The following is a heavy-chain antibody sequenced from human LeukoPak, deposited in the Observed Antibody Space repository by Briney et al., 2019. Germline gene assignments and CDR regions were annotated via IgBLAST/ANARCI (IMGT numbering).Heavy chain of an antibody. CDR2: ISYDGSNK. CDR3: AKDRHYYDSSGVFDY. CDR1: GFTFSSYA. J-gene: IGHJ4*02. D-gene: IGHD3-22*01. Sequence: GRSLRLSCAASGFTFSSYAMHWVRQAPGKGLEWVAVISYDGSNKYYADSVKGRFTISRDNSKNTLYLQMNSLRAEDTAVYYCAKDRHYYDSSGVFDYWGQGTLVTVSS. V-gene: IGHV3-30-3*01.